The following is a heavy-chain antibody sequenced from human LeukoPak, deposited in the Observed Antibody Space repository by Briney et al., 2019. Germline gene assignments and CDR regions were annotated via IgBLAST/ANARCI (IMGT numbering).Heavy chain of an antibody. D-gene: IGHD6-6*01. CDR3: ARDQLETSIAARSGMDV. CDR2: IWYDGSNK. V-gene: IGHV3-33*01. CDR1: GFTFSSYG. Sequence: GGSLRLSCAASGFTFSSYGMHWVRQAPGKGLEWVAVIWYDGSNKYYADSVKGRFTLSRDNSKNTLYLQMNSLRAEDTAVYYCARDQLETSIAARSGMDVWGQGTTVTVSS. J-gene: IGHJ6*02.